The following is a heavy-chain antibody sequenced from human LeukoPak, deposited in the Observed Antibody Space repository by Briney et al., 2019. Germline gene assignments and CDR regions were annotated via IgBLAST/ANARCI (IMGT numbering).Heavy chain of an antibody. Sequence: ASVKVSCKASGYTFTSYDINWVRQATGQGLEWMGWMNPNSGNTGYAQKFQGRVTITRNTSISTAYMELSSLRSEDTAVYYCARGRYSSGWYTAYYYYMDVWGKGTTVTVSS. J-gene: IGHJ6*03. D-gene: IGHD6-19*01. CDR2: MNPNSGNT. CDR1: GYTFTSYD. V-gene: IGHV1-8*01. CDR3: ARGRYSSGWYTAYYYYMDV.